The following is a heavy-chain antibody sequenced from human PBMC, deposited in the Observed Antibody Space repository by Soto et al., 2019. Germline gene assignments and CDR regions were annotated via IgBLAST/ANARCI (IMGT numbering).Heavy chain of an antibody. V-gene: IGHV4-4*02. Sequence: PSETLSLTCAVSGDSISSDKWWSWVRQPPGKGLEWIGEVYHSGNTNYNPSLKSRVTISMDTSKNQFSLSLTSVAVADTAVYYCARVGTSAYFYATDVWGQGTTVTVSS. CDR2: VYHSGNT. CDR3: ARVGTSAYFYATDV. D-gene: IGHD1-1*01. CDR1: GDSISSDKW. J-gene: IGHJ6*02.